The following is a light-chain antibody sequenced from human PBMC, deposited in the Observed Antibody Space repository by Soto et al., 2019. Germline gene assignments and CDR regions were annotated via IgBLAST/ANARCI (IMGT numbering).Light chain of an antibody. CDR2: GTS. J-gene: IGKJ3*01. CDR1: PSITTY. CDR3: QQTYSAPFT. Sequence: DIQMTQSPSSLSASVGDTVTITCRTSPSITTYLHWYQQKPGKAPKLLIYGTSSLQSGVPSRFSGSGSGTDFTLTISSLHPEDFATYYCQQTYSAPFTLGPGTKVDIK. V-gene: IGKV1-39*01.